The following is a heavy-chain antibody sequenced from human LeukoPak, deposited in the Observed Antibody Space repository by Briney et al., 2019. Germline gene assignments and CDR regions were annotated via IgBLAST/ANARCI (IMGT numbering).Heavy chain of an antibody. CDR3: ARDSGGGTYDFSD. CDR1: GYTFTGYY. V-gene: IGHV1-2*02. J-gene: IGHJ4*02. D-gene: IGHD3-3*01. Sequence: ASVKVSCKASGYTFTGYYMHWVRQAPGQGLEWMGWINPNSGGTNYAQKFQGRVTMTRDTSISTAYMELSRLRSEDTAVYYCARDSGGGTYDFSDWGQGTLVTVSS. CDR2: INPNSGGT.